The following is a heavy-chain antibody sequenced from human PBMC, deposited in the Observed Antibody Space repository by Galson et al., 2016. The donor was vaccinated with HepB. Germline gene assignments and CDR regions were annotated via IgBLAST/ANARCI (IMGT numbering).Heavy chain of an antibody. CDR2: IGGSGGWT. Sequence: SLRLSCAASGFTFSNFAMTWVRQAPGKGLEWVSTIGGSGGWTSYADSVKGRLITSRSNSKNTLYLQLNSPRIEDTAVYYCARDSGYCSSCTCYYRESWGQGTLVIVSS. CDR3: ARDSGYCSSCTCYYRES. D-gene: IGHD2-2*03. J-gene: IGHJ4*02. CDR1: GFTFSNFA. V-gene: IGHV3-23*01.